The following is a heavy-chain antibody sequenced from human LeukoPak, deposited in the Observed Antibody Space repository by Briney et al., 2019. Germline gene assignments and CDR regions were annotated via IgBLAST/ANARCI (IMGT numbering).Heavy chain of an antibody. CDR2: IGGSGSTI. CDR3: ARGGARGYEELDY. Sequence: PGGSLRLSCAASGFTFTSYAMSWVRQAPGKGLEWVSAIGGSGSTIYYADSVKGRFTISRDNAKNSLYLQMNSLRAEDTAVYYCARGGARGYEELDYWGQGTLVTVSS. J-gene: IGHJ4*02. V-gene: IGHV3-23*01. D-gene: IGHD5-12*01. CDR1: GFTFTSYA.